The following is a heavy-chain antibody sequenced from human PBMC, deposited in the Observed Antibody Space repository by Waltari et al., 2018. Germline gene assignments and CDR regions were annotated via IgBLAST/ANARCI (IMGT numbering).Heavy chain of an antibody. Sequence: QVQLVQSGAEVKKPGASVKVSCKASGYTFTSYGISWVRQAPGQGLEWMGWISAYNGNTNYAQKLQGRVTMTTDTSTSTAYMELRSLRSDDTAVYYCARDALKPDILTGYYPRDYGMDVWGQGTTVTVSS. D-gene: IGHD3-9*01. V-gene: IGHV1-18*01. CDR2: ISAYNGNT. CDR3: ARDALKPDILTGYYPRDYGMDV. CDR1: GYTFTSYG. J-gene: IGHJ6*02.